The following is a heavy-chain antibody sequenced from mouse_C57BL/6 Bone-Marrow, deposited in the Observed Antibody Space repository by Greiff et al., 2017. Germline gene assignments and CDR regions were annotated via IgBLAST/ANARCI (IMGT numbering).Heavy chain of an antibody. J-gene: IGHJ1*03. Sequence: QVQLQQPGAELVKPGASVKLSCKASGYTFTSYWMQWVKQRPGQGLEWIGEIDPSDSYTNYNQKFQGKATLTVDTSSSTADMQLSSLTSEDTAVYYCAREIYGNYAYWYFDVWGTGTTVTVSS. V-gene: IGHV1-50*01. CDR2: IDPSDSYT. CDR1: GYTFTSYW. CDR3: AREIYGNYAYWYFDV. D-gene: IGHD2-1*01.